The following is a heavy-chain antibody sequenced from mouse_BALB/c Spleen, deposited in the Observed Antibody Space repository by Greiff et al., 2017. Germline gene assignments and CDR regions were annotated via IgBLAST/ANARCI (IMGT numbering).Heavy chain of an antibody. CDR2: ISSGGSYT. CDR1: GFTFSSYG. CDR3: ARHDDGYYVSSFDY. Sequence: EVNVVESGGDLVKPGGSLKLSCAASGFTFSSYGMSWVRQTPDKRLEWVATISSGGSYTYYPDSVKGRFTISRDNAKNTLYLQMSSLKSEDTAMYYCARHDDGYYVSSFDYWGQGTTLTVSS. V-gene: IGHV5-6*01. J-gene: IGHJ2*01. D-gene: IGHD2-3*01.